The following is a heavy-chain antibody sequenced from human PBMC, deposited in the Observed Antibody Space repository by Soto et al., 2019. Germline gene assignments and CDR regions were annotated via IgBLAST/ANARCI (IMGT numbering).Heavy chain of an antibody. CDR3: ARDISTGWDY. CDR2: INPSGGST. Sequence: QVQLVQSGAEVKKPGASVKVSCKASRYTFTIYYMHWVRQAPGQGLEWMGIINPSGGSTTYAEKFQGRLALTRDTSTSTVYMDLSSLRSEDTAVYYCARDISTGWDYWGQGTLVTVSS. J-gene: IGHJ4*02. V-gene: IGHV1-46*01. D-gene: IGHD6-19*01. CDR1: RYTFTIYY.